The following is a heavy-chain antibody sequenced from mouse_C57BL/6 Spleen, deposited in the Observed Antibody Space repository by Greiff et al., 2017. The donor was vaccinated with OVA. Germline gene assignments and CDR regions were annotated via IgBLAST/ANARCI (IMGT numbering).Heavy chain of an antibody. V-gene: IGHV1-76*01. CDR2: IYPGSGNT. Sequence: VQLQESGAELVRPGASVTLSCKASGYTFTDYYINWVKQRPGHGLEWIARIYPGSGNTYYNEKFKGKATLTAEKSSSTAYMQLRSLTSEDSAVYFCARSKGYGNFDYWGQGTTLTVSS. CDR3: ARSKGYGNFDY. D-gene: IGHD2-1*01. J-gene: IGHJ2*01. CDR1: GYTFTDYY.